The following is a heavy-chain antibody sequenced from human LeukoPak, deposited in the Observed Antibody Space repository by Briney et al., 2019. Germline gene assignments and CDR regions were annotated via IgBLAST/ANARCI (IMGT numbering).Heavy chain of an antibody. V-gene: IGHV3-21*01. Sequence: GGSLRLSCAASVFTFSTYSMNCVRQAPGKGLEWVSSISSRSHYIYYADSVKGRFTISRDDAKNSLDLQMNSLRAEDTAVYYCSGLYNYGMDVWGQGTTVTVSS. CDR2: ISSRSHYI. J-gene: IGHJ6*02. CDR3: SGLYNYGMDV. CDR1: VFTFSTYS.